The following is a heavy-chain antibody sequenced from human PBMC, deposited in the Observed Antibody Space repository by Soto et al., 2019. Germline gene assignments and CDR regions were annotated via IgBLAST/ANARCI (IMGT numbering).Heavy chain of an antibody. Sequence: EVQLVESGGGLVKPGGSLRLSCAASGFTFSNAWMSWVRQAPGKGLEWVGRIKSKTDGGTTDYAAPVKGRFTISRXXXXXXXXXXXXXXXXXXXXXXXXXXXXXXXXXXXXPLFDYWGQGTLVTVSS. CDR2: IKSKTDGGTT. CDR1: GFTFSNAW. CDR3: XXXXXXXXXXXXPLFDY. V-gene: IGHV3-15*01. J-gene: IGHJ4*02.